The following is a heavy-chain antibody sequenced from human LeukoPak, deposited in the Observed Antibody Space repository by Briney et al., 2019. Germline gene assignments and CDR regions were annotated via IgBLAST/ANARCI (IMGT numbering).Heavy chain of an antibody. CDR1: GGTFSSYA. CDR3: ARVFYDSSGYAFDY. D-gene: IGHD3-22*01. J-gene: IGHJ4*02. V-gene: IGHV1-69*06. CDR2: IIPIFGTA. Sequence: SVKVSCKASGGTFSSYAISWVRQAPGQGLEWMGGIIPIFGTANYAQKFQGRVTITADKSTSTAYMELGSLRSEDTAVYYCARVFYDSSGYAFDYWGQGTLVTVSS.